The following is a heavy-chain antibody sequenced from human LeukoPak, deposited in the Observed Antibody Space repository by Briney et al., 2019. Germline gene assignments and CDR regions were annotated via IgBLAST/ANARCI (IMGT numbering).Heavy chain of an antibody. Sequence: ASVKVSCKASGYTFTGYYMHWVRQAPGQGLEWMGWINPNSGGTNYAQKFQGRVTMTRDTSISTAYMELSRLRSDDTAVYYCARGTTTGTTKNSWFDPWGQGTLVTVSS. D-gene: IGHD1-1*01. CDR3: ARGTTTGTTKNSWFDP. CDR1: GYTFTGYY. V-gene: IGHV1-2*02. CDR2: INPNSGGT. J-gene: IGHJ5*02.